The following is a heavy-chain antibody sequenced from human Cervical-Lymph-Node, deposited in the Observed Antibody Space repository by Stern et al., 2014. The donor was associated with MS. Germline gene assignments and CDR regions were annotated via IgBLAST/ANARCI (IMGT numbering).Heavy chain of an antibody. CDR1: GFTVTTAGVG. V-gene: IGHV2-5*02. Sequence: QVTLKESGPTLVKPTHTVTLTCTLSGFTVTTAGVGVGWIRQPPGKALEGLALIYWDDDKLYRPSLKNRLTITKDTSKSQVVLTMTNVDPMDTATYYCAHSRVKYCRGGTCYSSLFDYWGQGTLVTVPS. J-gene: IGHJ4*02. CDR2: IYWDDDK. CDR3: AHSRVKYCRGGTCYSSLFDY. D-gene: IGHD2-15*01.